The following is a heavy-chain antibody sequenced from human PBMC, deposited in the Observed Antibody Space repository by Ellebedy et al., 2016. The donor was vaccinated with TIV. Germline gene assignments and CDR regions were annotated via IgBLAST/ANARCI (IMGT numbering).Heavy chain of an antibody. CDR3: AGGYSYVYYYYGLDV. CDR1: GFTFSRYW. D-gene: IGHD5-12*01. CDR2: INDDGSET. Sequence: PGGSLRLSCATSGFTFSRYWMTWVRQAPGKGLEWVANINDDGSETFYLDSVKGRFTISRDNAKHSLHLQMDSLRAEDTAVYYCAGGYSYVYYYYGLDVWGQGTTVTVSS. V-gene: IGHV3-7*01. J-gene: IGHJ6*02.